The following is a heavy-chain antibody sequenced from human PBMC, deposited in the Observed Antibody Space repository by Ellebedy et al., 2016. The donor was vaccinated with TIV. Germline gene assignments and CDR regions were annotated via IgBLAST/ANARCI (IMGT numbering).Heavy chain of an antibody. CDR1: DGSIGEHY. V-gene: IGHV4-59*08. J-gene: IGHJ3*02. Sequence: SETLSLTCTVSDGSIGEHYWSWIRQPPGKGLEWIGYISNSGFTKYNPSLKSRLIISLDMSKNQFSLKLHSVTAADTAVYYCSRVRYTSGWYAAFDIWGQGTMVTVSS. CDR2: ISNSGFT. D-gene: IGHD6-19*01. CDR3: SRVRYTSGWYAAFDI.